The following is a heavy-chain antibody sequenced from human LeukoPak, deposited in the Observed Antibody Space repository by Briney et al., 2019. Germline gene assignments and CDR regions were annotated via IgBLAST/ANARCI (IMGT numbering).Heavy chain of an antibody. CDR2: IYTSGST. CDR1: GGSISSGSYY. D-gene: IGHD6-13*01. CDR3: ARGAAAGQDY. V-gene: IGHV4-61*02. Sequence: SETLSLTCTVSGGSISSGSYYWSWIRQPAGKGLEWIGRIYTSGSTNYNPSLKSRVTISVDTSKNQFSLKLSSVTAADTAVYYCARGAAAGQDYWGQGTLVTVSS. J-gene: IGHJ4*02.